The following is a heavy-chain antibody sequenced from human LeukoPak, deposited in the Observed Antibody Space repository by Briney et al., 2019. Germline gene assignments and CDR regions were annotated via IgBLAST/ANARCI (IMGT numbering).Heavy chain of an antibody. D-gene: IGHD5-18*01. CDR2: IRSKTFGGTT. Sequence: GGSLRLSCTSSGFTFGTYAVSWFRQAPGKGLEWVAFIRSKTFGGTTEYAASVKGRFAISRDDSKSIAYLQMNSLKTEDTAVYYCTRYSGRTDYWGQGTLVSVSS. CDR1: GFTFGTYA. V-gene: IGHV3-49*03. J-gene: IGHJ4*02. CDR3: TRYSGRTDY.